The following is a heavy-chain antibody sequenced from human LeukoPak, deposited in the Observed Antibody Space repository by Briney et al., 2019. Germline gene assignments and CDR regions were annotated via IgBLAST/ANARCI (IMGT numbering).Heavy chain of an antibody. CDR3: ARVSNCSSTSCYPAFDI. Sequence: PSETLSLTCTVSGGSISSNYWSWIRKRPGPGLEWIGRIYTSGSTNYNPSLKSRVTMSVDTSKNQFSLKLSSVTAADTAVYYCARVSNCSSTSCYPAFDIWGQGTMVTVSS. D-gene: IGHD2-2*01. CDR1: GGSISSNY. CDR2: IYTSGST. V-gene: IGHV4-4*07. J-gene: IGHJ3*02.